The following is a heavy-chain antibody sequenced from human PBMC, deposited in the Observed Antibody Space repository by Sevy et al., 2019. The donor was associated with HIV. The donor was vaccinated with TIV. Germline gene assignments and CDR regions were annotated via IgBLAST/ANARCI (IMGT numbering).Heavy chain of an antibody. CDR2: ISYDGSNK. D-gene: IGHD6-19*01. V-gene: IGHV3-30*04. J-gene: IGHJ4*02. Sequence: GGSLRLSCAASGFTFSSYAMHWVRQAPGKGLEWVAVISYDGSNKYYVDSVKGRFTISRDNSKNTLYLQMNSLRAEDTAVYYCARKGVAAAFDYWGQGTLVTVSS. CDR3: ARKGVAAAFDY. CDR1: GFTFSSYA.